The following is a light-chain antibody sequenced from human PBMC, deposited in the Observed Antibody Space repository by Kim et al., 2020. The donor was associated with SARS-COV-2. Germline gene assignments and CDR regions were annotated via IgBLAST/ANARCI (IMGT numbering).Light chain of an antibody. CDR2: AAS. V-gene: IGKV1-9*01. CDR1: QGISSY. CDR3: QQLNSYF. Sequence: IQLTQSPSSLSASVGDRVTITCRASQGISSYLAWYQQKPGKAPKLLIYAASTLQSGVPSRFSGSGSGADLTLTISSLQPEDFATYYCQQLNSYFFGPGTKVDIK. J-gene: IGKJ3*01.